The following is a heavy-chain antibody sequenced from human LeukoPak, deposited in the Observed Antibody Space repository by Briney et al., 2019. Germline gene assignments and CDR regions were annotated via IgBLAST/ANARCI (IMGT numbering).Heavy chain of an antibody. J-gene: IGHJ5*02. V-gene: IGHV1-18*01. Sequence: VASVKVSCKASGYTFTSYGISWVRQAPGQGLEWMGWISAYNGNTNYAQKFQGRVTITRNTSISTAYMELSSLRSEDTAVYYCARGLKYVGRGFDPWGQGTLVTVSS. D-gene: IGHD3-10*01. CDR2: ISAYNGNT. CDR1: GYTFTSYG. CDR3: ARGLKYVGRGFDP.